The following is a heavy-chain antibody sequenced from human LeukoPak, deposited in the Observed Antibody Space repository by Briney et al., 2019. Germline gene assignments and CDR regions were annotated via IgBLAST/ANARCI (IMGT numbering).Heavy chain of an antibody. V-gene: IGHV4-34*01. CDR3: ARQRTSRYYGSGSYPNWFDP. Sequence: SETLSLTCAVYGGSFSGYYWSWIRQPPGKGLEWIGEINHSGSTNYNPSLKSRVTISVDTSKNQFSLKPSSVTAADTAVYYCARQRTSRYYGSGSYPNWFDPWGQGTLVTVSS. D-gene: IGHD3-10*01. J-gene: IGHJ5*02. CDR1: GGSFSGYY. CDR2: INHSGST.